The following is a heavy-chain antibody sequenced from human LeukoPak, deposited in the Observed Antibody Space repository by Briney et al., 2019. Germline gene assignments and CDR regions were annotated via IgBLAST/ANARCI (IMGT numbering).Heavy chain of an antibody. CDR2: ISSSSSTI. J-gene: IGHJ6*03. V-gene: IGHV3-48*01. CDR3: ARVVKFYYYYMDV. Sequence: AGGSLRLSCAASGFTFSSYSMNWVRQAPGKGLEWVSYISSSSSTIYYADSVKGRLTISRDNAKNSLYLQMNSLRAEDTAVYYCARVVKFYYYYMDVWSKGTTVTVSS. CDR1: GFTFSSYS.